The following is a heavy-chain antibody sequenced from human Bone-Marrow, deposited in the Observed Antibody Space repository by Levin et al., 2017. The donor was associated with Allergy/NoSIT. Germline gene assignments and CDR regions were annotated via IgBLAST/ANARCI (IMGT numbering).Heavy chain of an antibody. Sequence: ASVKVSCKVSGYSLSEISVQWVRQAPGGGLEWMGGFDRETSQRIYAQKFQGRLTLTDDASTGTAYMELSSLRSDDTAVYYCATGAVLGATETGHPPLYYFYYMDVWGKGTTLPVSS. CDR2: FDRETSQR. CDR3: ATGAVLGATETGHPPLYYFYYMDV. D-gene: IGHD1-26*01. J-gene: IGHJ6*03. V-gene: IGHV1-24*01. CDR1: GYSLSEIS.